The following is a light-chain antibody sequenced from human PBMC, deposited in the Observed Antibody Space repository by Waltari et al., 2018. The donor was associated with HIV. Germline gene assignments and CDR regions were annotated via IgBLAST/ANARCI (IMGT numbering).Light chain of an antibody. Sequence: EIVLTQSPGVLSLSPGEGATLACRASQSVSTNYLAWYQQKPGQPPRLLIYDASSRATGIPDRFTGSGSGTDFTLTISRLEPEDFAVYYCQQYTTSPLTFGGGTKVEI. CDR1: QSVSTNY. CDR2: DAS. CDR3: QQYTTSPLT. J-gene: IGKJ4*01. V-gene: IGKV3-20*01.